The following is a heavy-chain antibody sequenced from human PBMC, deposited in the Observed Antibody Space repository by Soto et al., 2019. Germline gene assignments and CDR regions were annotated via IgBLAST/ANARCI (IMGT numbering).Heavy chain of an antibody. CDR3: AREKESLVTPYYYYMDV. CDR1: GGSFSGYY. CDR2: IYYSGST. V-gene: IGHV4-59*01. J-gene: IGHJ6*03. Sequence: SETLSLTCAVYGGSFSGYYWSWIRQPPGKGLEWIGYIYYSGSTNYNPSLKSRVTISVDTSKNQFSLKLSSVTAADTAVYYCAREKESLVTPYYYYMDVWGKGTTVTVSS. D-gene: IGHD3-9*01.